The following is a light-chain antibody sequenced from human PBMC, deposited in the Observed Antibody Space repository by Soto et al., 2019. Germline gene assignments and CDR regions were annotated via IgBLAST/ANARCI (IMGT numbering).Light chain of an antibody. V-gene: IGLV2-11*01. CDR1: SSDVGAYNF. CDR3: CSYAGEYKYV. CDR2: DVN. Sequence: QSVLTQPRSVSGSPGQSVTISCTGSSSDVGAYNFASWYQQHPGAAPKLLIHDVNKRPPGVPDRFSASKSGNTASLTISWLQAEDEADYYCCSYAGEYKYVFGSGTKVTVL. J-gene: IGLJ1*01.